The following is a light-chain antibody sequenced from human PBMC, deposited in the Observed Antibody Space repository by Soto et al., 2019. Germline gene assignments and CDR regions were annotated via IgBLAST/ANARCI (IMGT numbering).Light chain of an antibody. V-gene: IGLV1-44*01. J-gene: IGLJ1*01. CDR1: SSNIGSTT. CDR2: NYV. CDR3: AAWDDSLKGCV. Sequence: QSVLTQPPSTSGTTGQRVTISCSGSSSNIGSTTVNWYQHLPGTAPKLLIYNYVQRPSGVPDRFSGSKSGTSASLAISGLQSEDEADYYCAAWDDSLKGCVFGTGTKLTVL.